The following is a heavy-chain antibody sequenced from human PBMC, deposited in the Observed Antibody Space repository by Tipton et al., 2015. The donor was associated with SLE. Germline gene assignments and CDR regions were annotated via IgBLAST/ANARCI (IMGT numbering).Heavy chain of an antibody. CDR2: ISGSGGST. V-gene: IGHV3-23*01. Sequence: SLRLSCAASGFTFSSYAMSWVRQAPGKGLEWVSGISGSGGSTYYADSVKGRFTISRDNAKNTLYLQMNSLRAEDTAVYNCAKVSRGYYGSGISAFDIWGKGTMVTVSS. CDR3: AKVSRGYYGSGISAFDI. D-gene: IGHD3-10*01. CDR1: GFTFSSYA. J-gene: IGHJ3*02.